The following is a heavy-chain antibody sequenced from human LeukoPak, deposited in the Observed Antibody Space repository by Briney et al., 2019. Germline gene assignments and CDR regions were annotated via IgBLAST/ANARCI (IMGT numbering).Heavy chain of an antibody. Sequence: GGSLRLSCAASGFTFSSYWMHWVRQAPGKGLVWVSHINSDGSNATYADSVKGRFTISRDNAKNTLYLQMNSLRAEDTAVYYCAELGITMIGGVWGKGTTVTISS. CDR2: INSDGSNA. CDR3: AELGITMIGGV. D-gene: IGHD3-10*02. CDR1: GFTFSSYW. V-gene: IGHV3-74*01. J-gene: IGHJ6*04.